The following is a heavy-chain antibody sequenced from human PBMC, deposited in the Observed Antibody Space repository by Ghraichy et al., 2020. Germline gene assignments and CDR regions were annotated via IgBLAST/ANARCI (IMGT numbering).Heavy chain of an antibody. CDR2: IKSDGSST. CDR3: AREYCSGGRCFFGTGGAHFDL. V-gene: IGHV3-74*01. Sequence: GESLNISCAVSGFSLSNYWMHWVRQAPGKGLVWVSRIKSDGSSTIYADSVKGRFTIFRDNAKNTLYLQMNSLRAEDTAVYYCAREYCSGGRCFFGTGGAHFDLWGQGTLFTVSS. D-gene: IGHD2-15*01. CDR1: GFSLSNYW. J-gene: IGHJ4*02.